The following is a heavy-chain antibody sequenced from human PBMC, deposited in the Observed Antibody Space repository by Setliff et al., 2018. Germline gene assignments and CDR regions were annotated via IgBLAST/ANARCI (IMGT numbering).Heavy chain of an antibody. CDR2: IYHSGST. CDR1: GGSISSSNW. D-gene: IGHD6-19*01. CDR3: ARDWGSSGWYFDY. V-gene: IGHV4-4*02. Sequence: SETLSLTCAVSGGSISSSNWWSWVRQHPGKGLEWIGEIYHSGSTNYNPSLKSRVTISVDKSKNQFSLKLSSVTAADTAVYYCARDWGSSGWYFDYWGQGTLVTVSS. J-gene: IGHJ4*02.